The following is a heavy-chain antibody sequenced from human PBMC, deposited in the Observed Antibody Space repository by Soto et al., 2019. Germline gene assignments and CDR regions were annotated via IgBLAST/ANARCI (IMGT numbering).Heavy chain of an antibody. CDR2: YDPEDGET. CDR3: TTGQRPIRFLEWLSRYYFDY. D-gene: IGHD3-3*01. V-gene: IGHV1-24*01. J-gene: IGHJ4*02. CDR1: GYTLVELS. Sequence: QLQLVQSGAEVKKPGASVKVSCKVSGYTLVELSMHWVRQAPGKGLEWMGGYDPEDGETIYAQTFQGRFTMTEDTSKDTAYMELSSLRSEDTAVYYCTTGQRPIRFLEWLSRYYFDYWGQGTLVTVSS.